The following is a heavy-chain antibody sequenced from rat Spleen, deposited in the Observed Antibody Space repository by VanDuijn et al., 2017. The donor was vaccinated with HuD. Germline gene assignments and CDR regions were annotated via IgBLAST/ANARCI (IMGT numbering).Heavy chain of an antibody. CDR1: GFTFSTFP. CDR2: ISSGGGGI. V-gene: IGHV5-25*01. J-gene: IGHJ3*01. D-gene: IGHD4-4*01. Sequence: EVQLVESGGGLVQPGRSLKLSCTASGFTFSTFPMVWVRQAPKKGLEWVASISSGGGGIYYPDSVQGRFTISRHNAKSTLYLQMDSLRSEDAATYYCTRHDYSGVITNWFAYWGQGTLVTVSS. CDR3: TRHDYSGVITNWFAY.